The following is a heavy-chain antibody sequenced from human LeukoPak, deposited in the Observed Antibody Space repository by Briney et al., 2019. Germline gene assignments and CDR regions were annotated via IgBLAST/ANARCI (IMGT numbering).Heavy chain of an antibody. D-gene: IGHD3-10*01. CDR1: GGSISSYY. CDR3: ARDYYGSGSFDY. J-gene: IGHJ4*02. CDR2: IYYSGST. V-gene: IGHV4-59*01. Sequence: SETLSLTCTVSGGSISSYYRSWIRQPPGKGLEWIGCIYYSGSTNYNPSLKSRVTISVDTSKNQFSLKLSSVTAADTAVYYYARDYYGSGSFDYWGQGTLVTVSS.